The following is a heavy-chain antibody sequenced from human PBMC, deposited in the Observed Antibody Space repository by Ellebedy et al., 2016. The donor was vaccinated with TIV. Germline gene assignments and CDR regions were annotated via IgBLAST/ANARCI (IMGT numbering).Heavy chain of an antibody. CDR2: IYYSGSA. CDR1: NYSINRGYY. V-gene: IGHV4-38-2*02. Sequence: MPSETLSLTCTVSNYSINRGYYWGWIRQPPGKGLEWIGSIYYSGSAYYNPSLKSRVTVSVDTSKNQFSLNLSSVTAADTAVYYCARDPALPRGRFDTWGQGTLVTVSS. J-gene: IGHJ5*02. CDR3: ARDPALPRGRFDT.